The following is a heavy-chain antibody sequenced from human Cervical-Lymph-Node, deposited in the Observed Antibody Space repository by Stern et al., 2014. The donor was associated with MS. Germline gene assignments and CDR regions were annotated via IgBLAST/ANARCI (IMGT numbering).Heavy chain of an antibody. V-gene: IGHV3-33*01. Sequence: QVQLVESGGGVVQPGRSLRLSCAASGFTFSSYGMDWVRQAPGKGLEWVAVIWYDGSNKYYADSVKGRFTISRDNSKNTLYLQMNSMRAEDTAVYYCARGEQYYFDYWGQGTLVTVSS. D-gene: IGHD1/OR15-1a*01. CDR1: GFTFSSYG. CDR2: IWYDGSNK. J-gene: IGHJ4*02. CDR3: ARGEQYYFDY.